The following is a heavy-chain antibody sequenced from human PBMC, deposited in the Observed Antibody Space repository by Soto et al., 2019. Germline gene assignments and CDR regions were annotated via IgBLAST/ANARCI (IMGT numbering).Heavy chain of an antibody. Sequence: QVQLVESGGGLVQPGGSLRLSCAASGFSFSDYYMSWIRQAPGKGLEWVSYIISSSSYTNYAAFVKGRSASSRDNTKNSLYLQMNSLRAEDPAVYYCAKLRPSYWYFDLRGRGTLVIVSS. CDR1: GFSFSDYY. V-gene: IGHV3-11*05. CDR3: AKLRPSYWYFDL. CDR2: IISSSSYT. D-gene: IGHD1-7*01. J-gene: IGHJ2*01.